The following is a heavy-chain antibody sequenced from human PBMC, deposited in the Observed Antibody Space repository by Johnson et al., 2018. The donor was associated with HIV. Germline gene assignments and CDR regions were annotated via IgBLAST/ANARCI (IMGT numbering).Heavy chain of an antibody. Sequence: QVQLVESGGGVVQPGRSLTLSCAASGFTFSSYAMHWVRQAPGKGLEWVAVISYDGSNKYHAGSVKGRFSISRDNSKNTLYLQMNSLRAEDTAVYYCARVRVKRVSSSSWYGGAFDIWGQGTMVTVSS. CDR2: ISYDGSNK. D-gene: IGHD6-13*01. CDR1: GFTFSSYA. CDR3: ARVRVKRVSSSSWYGGAFDI. J-gene: IGHJ3*02. V-gene: IGHV3-30-3*01.